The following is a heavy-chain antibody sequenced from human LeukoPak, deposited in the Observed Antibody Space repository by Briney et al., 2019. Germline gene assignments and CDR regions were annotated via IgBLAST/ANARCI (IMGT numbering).Heavy chain of an antibody. D-gene: IGHD6-19*01. CDR1: GFTFSSFS. V-gene: IGHV3-21*06. J-gene: IGHJ4*02. CDR3: ARVGSGWTLDY. CDR2: ISGISDYI. Sequence: GGSLRLSCAASGFTFSSFSMNWVRQAPGKGLEWVSSISGISDYIYYADSVKGRFTMSRDNAKNVLYLEMNSLGVEDTAIYFCARVGSGWTLDYWGQGTLVTVSS.